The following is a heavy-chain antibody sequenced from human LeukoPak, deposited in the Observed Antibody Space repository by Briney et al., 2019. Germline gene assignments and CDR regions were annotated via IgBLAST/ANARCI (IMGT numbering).Heavy chain of an antibody. Sequence: GGSLRLSCAASGFTFSSYSMNWVRQAPGKGLEWVSSISSSSSYIYYADLVKGRFTISRDNAKNSLYLQMNSLRAEDTAVYYCARDRLGPMEYYYYGMDVWGQGTTVTVSS. V-gene: IGHV3-21*01. CDR1: GFTFSSYS. CDR2: ISSSSSYI. CDR3: ARDRLGPMEYYYYGMDV. J-gene: IGHJ6*02. D-gene: IGHD3-10*01.